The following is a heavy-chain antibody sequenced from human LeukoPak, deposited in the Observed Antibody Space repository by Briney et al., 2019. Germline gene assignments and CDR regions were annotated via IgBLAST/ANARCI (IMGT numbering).Heavy chain of an antibody. V-gene: IGHV4-31*03. J-gene: IGHJ5*02. D-gene: IGHD4-17*01. CDR3: ASQYGDYVNWFDP. Sequence: PSETLSLTCTVSGGSISSGGYYWSWIRQHPGKGLEWIGYIYYSGSTYYNPSLKSRVTISVDTSKNQFSLKLSSVTAADTAVYYCASQYGDYVNWFDPWGQGTLVTVSS. CDR1: GGSISSGGYY. CDR2: IYYSGST.